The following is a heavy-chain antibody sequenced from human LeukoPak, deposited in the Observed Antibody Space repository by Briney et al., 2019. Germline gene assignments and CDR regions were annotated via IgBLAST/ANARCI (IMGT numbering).Heavy chain of an antibody. J-gene: IGHJ4*02. Sequence: ETLSLTCTVSGGSISSYYWSWIRQPPGKGLEWIGCIYSSGSTNYNPSLKSRVTISVDTSKNQFSLKLSSVTAADTAVYYCARGSYSYYFDYWGQGTLVTVSS. D-gene: IGHD1-26*01. CDR2: IYSSGST. V-gene: IGHV4-59*01. CDR3: ARGSYSYYFDY. CDR1: GGSISSYY.